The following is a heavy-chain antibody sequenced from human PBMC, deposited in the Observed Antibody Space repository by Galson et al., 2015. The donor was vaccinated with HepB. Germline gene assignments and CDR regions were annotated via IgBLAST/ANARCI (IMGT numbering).Heavy chain of an antibody. CDR1: GFTFSSYA. CDR2: ISYDGSNK. J-gene: IGHJ3*02. D-gene: IGHD3-16*01. V-gene: IGHV3-30-3*01. Sequence: SLRLSCAASGFTFSSYAMHWVRQAPGKGLEWVAVISYDGSNKYYADSVKGRFTISRDNSKNTLYLQMNSLRAEDTAVYYCARDSRPKYDYVWGSTHDAFDIWGQGTMVTVSS. CDR3: ARDSRPKYDYVWGSTHDAFDI.